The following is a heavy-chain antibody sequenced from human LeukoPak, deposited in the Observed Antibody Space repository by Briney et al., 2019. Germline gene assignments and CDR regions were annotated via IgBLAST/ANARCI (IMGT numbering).Heavy chain of an antibody. J-gene: IGHJ4*02. Sequence: GESLKISCKGSGYSVTSYWIGWVRQMPGKGLEWMGIIYPGDSDTRYSPSFQGQVTISADKSISTAYLQWSSLKASDTAMYYCARHGVATIPYFDYWGQGTLVTVSS. CDR1: GYSVTSYW. D-gene: IGHD5-12*01. V-gene: IGHV5-51*01. CDR3: ARHGVATIPYFDY. CDR2: IYPGDSDT.